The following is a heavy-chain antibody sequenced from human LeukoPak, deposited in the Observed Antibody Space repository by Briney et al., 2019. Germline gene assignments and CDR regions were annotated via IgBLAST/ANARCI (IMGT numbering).Heavy chain of an antibody. Sequence: SETLSLTCTVSGGSISSSSYYWGWIRQPPGKGLEWIGSIYYSGSTYYNPSLKSRVTISVDTSKNQFSLKLSSVTAADTAVYYCGRRVDTVLVTGFDPWGQGTLVTVSS. J-gene: IGHJ5*02. CDR2: IYYSGST. CDR1: GGSISSSSYY. CDR3: GRRVDTVLVTGFDP. V-gene: IGHV4-39*01. D-gene: IGHD5-18*01.